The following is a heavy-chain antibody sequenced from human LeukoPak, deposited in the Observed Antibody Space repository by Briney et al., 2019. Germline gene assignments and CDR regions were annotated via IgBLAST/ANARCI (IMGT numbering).Heavy chain of an antibody. Sequence: SETLSLTCTVSGGSISSGSYYWSWIRQPAGKGREWIGRIYTSGSTNYNPSLKSRVTISVDTSKNQFSLKLSSVTAADTAVYYCARFGHTMVRGVIINSAYYYYYMDVWGKGTTVTISS. V-gene: IGHV4-61*02. J-gene: IGHJ6*03. CDR3: ARFGHTMVRGVIINSAYYYYYMDV. CDR2: IYTSGST. D-gene: IGHD3-10*01. CDR1: GGSISSGSYY.